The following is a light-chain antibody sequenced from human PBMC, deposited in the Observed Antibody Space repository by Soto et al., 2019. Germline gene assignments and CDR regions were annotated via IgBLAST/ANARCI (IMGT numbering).Light chain of an antibody. V-gene: IGLV2-8*02. J-gene: IGLJ1*01. CDR2: EVT. Sequence: QCLLTKPPSATRSPGQSVTITCTRTSSDVGGYNYVSWYQQHPGKAPKLMIYEVTKRPSGVPDRFSGSKSGNTASLTVSGLQAEDEADYYCSSYAGSNNLKVFGTGTKVTVL. CDR1: SSDVGGYNY. CDR3: SSYAGSNNLKV.